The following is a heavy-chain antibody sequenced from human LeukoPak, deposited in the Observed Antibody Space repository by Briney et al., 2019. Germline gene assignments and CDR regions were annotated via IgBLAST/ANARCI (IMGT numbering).Heavy chain of an antibody. CDR3: ARSYGGYDAFDI. CDR2: IKQDGSEK. CDR1: GFTFSSYW. J-gene: IGHJ3*02. D-gene: IGHD4/OR15-4a*01. V-gene: IGHV3-7*01. Sequence: GGSLRLSCAASGFTFSSYWMSWGRQAPGKGLEWVGNIKQDGSEKYYVDSVKGRFTISRDNAKNSLYLQMNSLRAEDTAVYYCARSYGGYDAFDIWGQGTMVTVSS.